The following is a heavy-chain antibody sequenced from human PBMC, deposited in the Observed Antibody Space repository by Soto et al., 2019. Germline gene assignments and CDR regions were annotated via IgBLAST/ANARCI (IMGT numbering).Heavy chain of an antibody. V-gene: IGHV1-8*02. CDR2: MNPGSGNT. CDR1: GYTFTNYE. Sequence: ASVKVSCKASGYTFTNYEINWVRQATGQGLEWMGWMNPGSGNTGYAHKFQGRVTMTRNISISTSYMELSRLGSDDTAIYYCVRMDSSGSLNWFDPWGQGTLVTVSS. D-gene: IGHD3-10*01. CDR3: VRMDSSGSLNWFDP. J-gene: IGHJ5*02.